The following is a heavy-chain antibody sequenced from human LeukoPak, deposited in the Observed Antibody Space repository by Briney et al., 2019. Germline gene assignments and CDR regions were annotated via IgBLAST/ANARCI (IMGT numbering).Heavy chain of an antibody. CDR2: IYHSGST. Sequence: SETLSLTCAVSGGSISSSNWWSWVRPPPGKGLEWIGEIYHSGSTNYNPSLKSRVTISVDTSKNQFSLKLSSVTAADTAVYYCAREYYDYVWGSYRPTFDYWGQGTLVTVSS. D-gene: IGHD3-16*02. J-gene: IGHJ4*02. CDR3: AREYYDYVWGSYRPTFDY. CDR1: GGSISSSNW. V-gene: IGHV4-4*02.